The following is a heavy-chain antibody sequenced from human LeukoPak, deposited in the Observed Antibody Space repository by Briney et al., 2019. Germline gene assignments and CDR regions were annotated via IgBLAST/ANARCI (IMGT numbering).Heavy chain of an antibody. CDR3: ATDFYDST. J-gene: IGHJ5*02. V-gene: IGHV3-15*07. CDR2: IRSNSDGGTI. D-gene: IGHD3-22*01. CDR1: GFTFSNAW. Sequence: GGSLRLSCATSGFTFSNAWMNWVRQAPGKGLEWVGRIRSNSDGGTIDYAAPVKGRFTFSRDDSKTTLYLQMNSLQTEDTAVYYCATDFYDSTWGQGTLVTVSS.